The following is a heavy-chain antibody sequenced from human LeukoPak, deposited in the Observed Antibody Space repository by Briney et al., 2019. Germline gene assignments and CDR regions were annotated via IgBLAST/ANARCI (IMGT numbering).Heavy chain of an antibody. CDR3: IRGATSGSYYGFDV. D-gene: IGHD4/OR15-4a*01. CDR1: GFIFSDST. J-gene: IGHJ6*02. CDR2: IRSKANNYAT. Sequence: GGSLRLSCAASGFIFSDSTVHWVRQASGTGLEWVGRIRSKANNYATAYATSVQGRFTLSRDDSKNTAYLQMNSLKIEDTAVYYGIRGATSGSYYGFDVWGQGATVTV. V-gene: IGHV3-73*01.